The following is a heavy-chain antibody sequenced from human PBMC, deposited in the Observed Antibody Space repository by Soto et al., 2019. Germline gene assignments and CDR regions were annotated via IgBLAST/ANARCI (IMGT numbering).Heavy chain of an antibody. V-gene: IGHV3-9*01. CDR1: GFNFGNYA. CDR2: ISWNSGQL. D-gene: IGHD4-17*01. Sequence: EVLLVESGGGLVQPDRPLRLSCAASGFNFGNYAMHWVRQVPGKGLEWVSAISWNSGQLDYADSVRGRFTISRDNGKNSLYLEMTSLRPDDTALYFCAKDKSTGEYSYYRYMDVWGRGTTVIVSS. J-gene: IGHJ6*03. CDR3: AKDKSTGEYSYYRYMDV.